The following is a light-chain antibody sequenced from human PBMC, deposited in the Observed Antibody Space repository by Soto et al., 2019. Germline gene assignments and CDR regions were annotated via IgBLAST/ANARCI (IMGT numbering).Light chain of an antibody. Sequence: DIQMTQSPSSLSASVGDRVTITCRASQGISTYLNWYHQKPGKAPKLLIYAASSLQSGVPSRFSGSGSETDFTLTISSLQPEDFATYYCQQYDNLPLTFGGGTKVDIK. CDR3: QQYDNLPLT. J-gene: IGKJ4*01. CDR2: AAS. V-gene: IGKV1-39*01. CDR1: QGISTY.